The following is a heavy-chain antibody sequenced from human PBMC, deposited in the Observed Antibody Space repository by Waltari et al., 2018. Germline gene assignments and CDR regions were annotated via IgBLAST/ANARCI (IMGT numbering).Heavy chain of an antibody. V-gene: IGHV4-59*01. CDR3: ARAGYYGSGAAFDI. Sequence: QVQLQESGPGLVKPSETLSLPCTVSGGPISRYYWSWIRQPPGKGLEWIGYIYYSGSTNYNPSLKSRVTISVDTSKNQFSLKLSSVTAADTAVYYCARAGYYGSGAAFDIWGQGTTVTVSS. CDR2: IYYSGST. CDR1: GGPISRYY. J-gene: IGHJ3*02. D-gene: IGHD3-10*01.